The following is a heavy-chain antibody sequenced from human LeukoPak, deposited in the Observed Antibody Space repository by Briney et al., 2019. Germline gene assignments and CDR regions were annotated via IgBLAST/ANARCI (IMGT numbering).Heavy chain of an antibody. CDR2: INQGGTET. Sequence: GGSLRLSCAASGFNFQTFWMSWVRQAPGKGLEWLADINQGGTETNYVGSVKGRFTISRDNAKNSLYLQINSLRADDTAVYYCASDYRDSGWGCWGQGTLVTVSS. V-gene: IGHV3-7*01. CDR3: ASDYRDSGWGC. CDR1: GFNFQTFW. D-gene: IGHD6-19*01. J-gene: IGHJ4*02.